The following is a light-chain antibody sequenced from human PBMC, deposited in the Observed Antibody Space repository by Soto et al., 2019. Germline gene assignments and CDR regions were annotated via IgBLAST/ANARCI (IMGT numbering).Light chain of an antibody. CDR1: QSIRNY. Sequence: DIQMTQSPSSLSASVRDRVTITCRASQSIRNYLNWYQQKPGKAPKLLIDFASSLQSGVPSRFSGSGSGTDFILTITSLQPADFATYYCQQTYNTPLTFGGGTKVDI. V-gene: IGKV1-39*01. CDR3: QQTYNTPLT. J-gene: IGKJ4*01. CDR2: FAS.